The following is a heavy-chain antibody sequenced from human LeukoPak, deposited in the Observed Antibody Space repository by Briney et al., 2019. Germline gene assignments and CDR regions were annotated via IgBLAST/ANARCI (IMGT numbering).Heavy chain of an antibody. CDR2: IRYDGSNK. CDR3: AREGYCSGGSCPMGWFDP. CDR1: GFTFSSYG. D-gene: IGHD2-15*01. Sequence: PGGSLRLSCAASGFTFSSYGMHWVRQAPGKGLEWVAFIRYDGSNKYYADSVKGRFTISRDNSKNTLYLQMNSLRAEDTAVYYCAREGYCSGGSCPMGWFDPWGQGTLVTVSS. J-gene: IGHJ5*02. V-gene: IGHV3-30*02.